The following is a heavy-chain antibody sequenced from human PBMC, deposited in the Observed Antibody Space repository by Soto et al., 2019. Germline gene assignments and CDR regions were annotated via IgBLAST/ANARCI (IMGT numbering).Heavy chain of an antibody. J-gene: IGHJ3*02. CDR3: AAVVDPFDI. CDR1: GGSVSSGSYY. CDR2: IYYSGRT. D-gene: IGHD2-2*01. V-gene: IGHV4-61*01. Sequence: QVQLQESGPGLVKPSETLSLTCTVSGGSVSSGSYYWSWIRQPPGKGLEWIGYIYYSGRTNYNPSLKSRLTISVDTSKNQFSLKLSSVTAADTAVYYCAAVVDPFDIWGQGTMVTVSS.